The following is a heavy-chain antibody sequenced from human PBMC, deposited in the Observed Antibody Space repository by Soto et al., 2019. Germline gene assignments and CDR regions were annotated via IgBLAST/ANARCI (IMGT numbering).Heavy chain of an antibody. J-gene: IGHJ4*02. Sequence: PSETLSLTCTVSGGSISSYYWSWIRQPPGKGLEWIGYIYYSGSTNYNPSLKSRVTISVDTSKNQFSLKLSSVTAADTAVYYCAREGNWNHFDYWGQGTLVTVSS. D-gene: IGHD1-1*01. CDR1: GGSISSYY. CDR3: AREGNWNHFDY. V-gene: IGHV4-59*01. CDR2: IYYSGST.